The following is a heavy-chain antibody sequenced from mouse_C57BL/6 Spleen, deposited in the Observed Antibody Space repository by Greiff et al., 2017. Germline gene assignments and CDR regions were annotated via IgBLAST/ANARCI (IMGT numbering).Heavy chain of an antibody. Sequence: EVMLVESGGGLVKPGGSLKLSCAASGFTFSDYGMHWVRQAPEKGLEWVAYISSGSSTIYYADTVKGRFTISRDNAKNTLFLQMTSLRSEDTAMYYCARPDYDYDAWFACWGQGTLVTVSA. J-gene: IGHJ3*01. V-gene: IGHV5-17*01. CDR3: ARPDYDYDAWFAC. CDR2: ISSGSSTI. CDR1: GFTFSDYG. D-gene: IGHD2-4*01.